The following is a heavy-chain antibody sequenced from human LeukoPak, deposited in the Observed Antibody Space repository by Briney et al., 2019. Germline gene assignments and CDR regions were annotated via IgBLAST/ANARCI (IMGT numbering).Heavy chain of an antibody. D-gene: IGHD1-26*01. J-gene: IGHJ4*02. CDR1: GYTLTELS. CDR3: ATGSGIVGATSWYY. V-gene: IGHV1-24*01. CDR2: FDPEDGET. Sequence: ASVKVSCKVSGYTLTELSMHWVRQAPGKGLEWMRGFDPEDGETIYAQKFQGRVTMTEDTSTDTAYMELSSLRSEDTAVYYCATGSGIVGATSWYYWGQGTLVTVSS.